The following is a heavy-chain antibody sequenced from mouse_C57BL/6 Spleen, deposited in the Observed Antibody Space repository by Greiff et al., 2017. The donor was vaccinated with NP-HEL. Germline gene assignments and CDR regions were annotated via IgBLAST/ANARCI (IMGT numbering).Heavy chain of an antibody. CDR2: IDPANGNT. CDR3: ARYPSWTSNPYYYAMDY. J-gene: IGHJ4*01. CDR1: GFNIKNTY. Sequence: EVQLQQSVAELVRPGASVKLSCTASGFNIKNTYMHWVKQRPEQGLEWIGRIDPANGNTKYAPKFQGKATITADTSSNTAYLQLSSLTSEDTAIYYCARYPSWTSNPYYYAMDYWGQGTSVTVSS. V-gene: IGHV14-3*01. D-gene: IGHD2-5*01.